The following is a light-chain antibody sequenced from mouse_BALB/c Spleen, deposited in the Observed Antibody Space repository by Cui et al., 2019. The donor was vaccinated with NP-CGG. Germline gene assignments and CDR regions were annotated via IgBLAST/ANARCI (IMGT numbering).Light chain of an antibody. CDR1: TGAVTTSNY. V-gene: IGLV1*01. Sequence: QAVLTQESALTTSPGETVTLTCRSSTGAVTTSNYANWVQEKPDHLFTGLIGGTNNRPPGVPARFSGSLIGDKAALTITGAQNEDEAIYFCALWYSNHWVFGGGTKLTVL. J-gene: IGLJ1*01. CDR3: ALWYSNHWV. CDR2: GTN.